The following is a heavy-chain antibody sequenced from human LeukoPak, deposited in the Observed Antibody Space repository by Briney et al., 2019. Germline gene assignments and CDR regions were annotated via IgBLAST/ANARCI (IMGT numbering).Heavy chain of an antibody. CDR3: ARDSPVAAPLFDY. J-gene: IGHJ4*02. CDR2: ISSGGGTI. Sequence: GGSLRLSCAASGFTFSSYAMSWVRQAPGKGLEWVSYISSGGGTIYYADSVKGRFTISRDNAKNSLYLQMNSLRAEDTAIYYCARDSPVAAPLFDYWGQGTLVTVSS. CDR1: GFTFSSYA. D-gene: IGHD6-19*01. V-gene: IGHV3-48*01.